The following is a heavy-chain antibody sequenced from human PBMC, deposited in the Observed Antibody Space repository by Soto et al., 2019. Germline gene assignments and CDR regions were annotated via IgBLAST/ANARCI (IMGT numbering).Heavy chain of an antibody. D-gene: IGHD4-17*01. CDR3: ASDYGGYNLYYYYYGMDV. J-gene: IGHJ6*02. CDR1: GFTFSSYS. V-gene: IGHV3-21*01. Sequence: PGGSLILSCAASGFTFSSYSMNWVRQAPGKGLEWVSSISSSSSYIYYADSVKGRFTISRDNAKNSLYLQMNSLRAEDTAVYYCASDYGGYNLYYYYYGMDVWGQGTRVTVSS. CDR2: ISSSSSYI.